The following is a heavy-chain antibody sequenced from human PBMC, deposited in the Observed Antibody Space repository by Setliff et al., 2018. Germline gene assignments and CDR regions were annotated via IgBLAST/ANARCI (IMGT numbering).Heavy chain of an antibody. D-gene: IGHD3-3*01. CDR3: ARMSGFLYMDV. J-gene: IGHJ6*03. CDR2: ISQSGSA. CDR1: GGSFSGYY. V-gene: IGHV4-34*01. Sequence: PSETLSLTCAVYGGSFSGYYWSWIRQPPGKGLEWIGQISQSGSATYNPSLKSRVTISVDTSKDQFSLKLISMTAADTAVYYCARMSGFLYMDVWGKGTTVTVSS.